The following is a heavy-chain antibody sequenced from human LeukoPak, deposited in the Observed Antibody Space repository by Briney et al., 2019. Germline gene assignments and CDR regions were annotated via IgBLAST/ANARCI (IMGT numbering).Heavy chain of an antibody. CDR1: GFTFSSYA. Sequence: GGSLRLSCAASGFTFSSYAMSWVRQAPGKGLEWVSAISGSGGSTYYADSVKGRFTISRDNSKNTLYLQMNSLRAEDTAVYYCTKHRGGWIDAFDIWGQGTMVTVSS. CDR2: ISGSGGST. J-gene: IGHJ3*02. D-gene: IGHD5-12*01. V-gene: IGHV3-23*01. CDR3: TKHRGGWIDAFDI.